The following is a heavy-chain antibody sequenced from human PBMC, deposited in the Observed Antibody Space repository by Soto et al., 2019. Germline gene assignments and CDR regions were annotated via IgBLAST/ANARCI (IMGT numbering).Heavy chain of an antibody. CDR3: AKGYYYDSSGYWPFYYYYGMDV. CDR1: GFTFISYG. D-gene: IGHD3-22*01. J-gene: IGHJ6*02. Sequence: GGSLRLSCAASGFTFISYGMHWVRQAPGKGLEWVAVISYDGSNKYYADSVKGRFTISRDNSKNTLYLQMNSLRAEDTAVYYCAKGYYYDSSGYWPFYYYYGMDVWGQGTTVTVSS. CDR2: ISYDGSNK. V-gene: IGHV3-30*18.